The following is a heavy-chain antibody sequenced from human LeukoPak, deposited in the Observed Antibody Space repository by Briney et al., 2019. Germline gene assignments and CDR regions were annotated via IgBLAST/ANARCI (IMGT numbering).Heavy chain of an antibody. CDR2: INTDGGSL. D-gene: IGHD3-22*01. V-gene: IGHV3-74*01. CDR1: GFTFSSYW. CDR3: ARRINYYDSSGYYYVRYFDS. Sequence: GGSLRLSCAASGFTFSSYWMYWVRQAPGKGPVWVACINTDGGSLNYADSVKGRFTISRDNAKNTLYLQMNSLGAEDTAVYYCARRINYYDSSGYYYVRYFDSWGQGTLVAVSS. J-gene: IGHJ4*02.